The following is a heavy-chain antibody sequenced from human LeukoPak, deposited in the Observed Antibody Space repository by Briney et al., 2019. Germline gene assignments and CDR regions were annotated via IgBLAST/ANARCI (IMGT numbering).Heavy chain of an antibody. D-gene: IGHD3-16*01. CDR1: GFTFSSYG. V-gene: IGHV3-30*03. J-gene: IGHJ4*02. CDR2: ISYDGSNK. CDR3: ARDRAAGAYPWYFDY. Sequence: GGSLRLSCAASGFTFSSYGMHWVRQAPGKGLEWVAVISYDGSNKYYADSVKGRFTISRDNSKNTLYLQMNSLRAEDTAMYYCARDRAAGAYPWYFDYWGQGTLVTVSS.